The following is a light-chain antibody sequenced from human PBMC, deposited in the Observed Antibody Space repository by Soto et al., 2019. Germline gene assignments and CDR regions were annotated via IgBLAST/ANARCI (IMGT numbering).Light chain of an antibody. J-gene: IGKJ4*01. Sequence: EIVLTQSPGTLSLSPGGRATLSCRASQSVSRNYVAWYQQKPGQAPRLLIYGASSRASGIPDRFSGSGSGADFTLGITRLEPEDFALYYCQQYGSTPLTFGGGTKVEIK. CDR3: QQYGSTPLT. CDR2: GAS. CDR1: QSVSRNY. V-gene: IGKV3-20*01.